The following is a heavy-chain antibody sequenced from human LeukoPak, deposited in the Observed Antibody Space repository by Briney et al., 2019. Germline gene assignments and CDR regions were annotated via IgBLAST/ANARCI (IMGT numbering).Heavy chain of an antibody. CDR3: ARPYCSSTSCYPGSNWFDP. V-gene: IGHV4-39*01. CDR1: GGSISSSSYY. J-gene: IGHJ5*02. D-gene: IGHD2-2*01. CDR2: IYYSGST. Sequence: PSETLSLTCTVSGGSISSSSYYWGWIRQPPGKGQEWIGSIYYSGSTYYNPSLKSRVTISVDTSKNQFSLKLSSVTAADTAVYYCARPYCSSTSCYPGSNWFDPWGQGTLVTVSS.